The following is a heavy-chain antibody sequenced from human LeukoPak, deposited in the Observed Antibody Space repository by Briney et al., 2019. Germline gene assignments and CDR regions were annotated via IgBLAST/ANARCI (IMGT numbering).Heavy chain of an antibody. J-gene: IGHJ4*02. CDR1: GFTFSTYW. CDR3: ARDPLRRYDY. Sequence: GGSLRLSCAASGFTFSTYWMSWVRQAPGKGLEWVATIKEDGRETYYVDSVEGRFTISRDNAKNSLYLQMSRLRAEDTAVYYCARDPLRRYDYWGQGTLLTVSS. CDR2: IKEDGRET. V-gene: IGHV3-7*01.